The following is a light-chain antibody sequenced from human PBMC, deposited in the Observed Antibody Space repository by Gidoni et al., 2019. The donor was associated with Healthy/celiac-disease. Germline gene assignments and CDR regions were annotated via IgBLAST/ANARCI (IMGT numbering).Light chain of an antibody. CDR1: QGISSY. Sequence: AIRITQSPSSLSASTGDTVTITCSASQGISSYLAWYQQKQGKAPKLLIYAASTLQSGVPSRFSGSGSGTDFTLTISCLQSEDFATYYCQQYYSYPRTFGQGTKVEIK. J-gene: IGKJ1*01. CDR2: AAS. CDR3: QQYYSYPRT. V-gene: IGKV1-8*01.